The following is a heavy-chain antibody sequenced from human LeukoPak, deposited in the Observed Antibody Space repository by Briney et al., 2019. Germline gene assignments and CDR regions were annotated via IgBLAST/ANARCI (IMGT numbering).Heavy chain of an antibody. CDR3: SRSYHSTSWYYSDL. CDR2: ISIGDGNT. D-gene: IGHD2-2*01. J-gene: IGHJ4*02. Sequence: ASVKVSCKASGYTFTGFGITWVRQAPGQGPEWMGWISIGDGNTHYGQKFQDRVSMTRDIGSNTAFLELRSLRSDDTAVYFCSRSYHSTSWYYSDLWGQGTLVTVSS. V-gene: IGHV1-18*01. CDR1: GYTFTGFG.